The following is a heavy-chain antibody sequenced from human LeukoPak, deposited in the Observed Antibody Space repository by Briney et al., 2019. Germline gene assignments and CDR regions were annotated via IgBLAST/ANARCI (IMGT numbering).Heavy chain of an antibody. Sequence: SETLSLTCTVSGVSISSYYWSWIRQPPGKGLEWIGYIYYSGSTNYNPSLKSRVTISVDTSKNQFSLKLSSVTAADTAVYYCARGDTAMVTVFDYWGQGTLVTVSS. CDR1: GVSISSYY. CDR2: IYYSGST. D-gene: IGHD5-18*01. J-gene: IGHJ4*02. CDR3: ARGDTAMVTVFDY. V-gene: IGHV4-59*01.